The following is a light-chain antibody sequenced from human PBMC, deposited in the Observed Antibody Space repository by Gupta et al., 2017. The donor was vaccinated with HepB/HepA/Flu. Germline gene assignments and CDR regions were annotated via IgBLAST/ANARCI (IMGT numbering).Light chain of an antibody. J-gene: IGKJ4*01. Sequence: EIVLTQSPGTLSLSPGERATLSCRASQSFTSGYLAWYQHKPGQAPRLLIYGASSRATDIPDRFSGSGSGTDFTLTISRRESEDFAVYYCQHYDFFIPLSFGGRTKVEMK. CDR1: QSFTSGY. CDR3: QHYDFFIPLS. CDR2: GAS. V-gene: IGKV3-20*01.